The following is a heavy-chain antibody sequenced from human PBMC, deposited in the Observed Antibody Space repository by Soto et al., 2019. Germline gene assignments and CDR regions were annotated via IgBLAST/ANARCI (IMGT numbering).Heavy chain of an antibody. V-gene: IGHV1-18*01. CDR2: MNPNSGNT. CDR1: GYTFTSYD. Sequence: ASVKVSCKASGYTFTSYDINWVRQATGQGLEWMGWMNPNSGNTNYAQKLQGRVTMTTDTSTSTAYMELRSLRSDDTAVYYCARVEVTPYMDVWGKGTTVTVS. J-gene: IGHJ6*03. CDR3: ARVEVTPYMDV. D-gene: IGHD2-15*01.